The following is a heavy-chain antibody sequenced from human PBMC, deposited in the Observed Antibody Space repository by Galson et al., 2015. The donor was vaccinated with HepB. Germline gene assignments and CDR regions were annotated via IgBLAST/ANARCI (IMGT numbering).Heavy chain of an antibody. D-gene: IGHD2-15*01. CDR3: ARDPPRCSGGSCYSVGPFFDY. J-gene: IGHJ4*02. Sequence: SVKVSCKASGGTFSSYAISWVRQAPGQGLEWMGGIIPIFGTANYAQKFQGRVTITADKFTSTAYMELSSLRSEDTAVYYCARDPPRCSGGSCYSVGPFFDYWGQGTLVTVSS. V-gene: IGHV1-69*06. CDR1: GGTFSSYA. CDR2: IIPIFGTA.